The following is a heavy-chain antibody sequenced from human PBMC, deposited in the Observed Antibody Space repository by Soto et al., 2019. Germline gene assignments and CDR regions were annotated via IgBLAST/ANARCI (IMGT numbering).Heavy chain of an antibody. CDR2: INHSGST. CDR3: ALRYFDWFFYGMDV. V-gene: IGHV4-34*01. J-gene: IGHJ6*02. D-gene: IGHD3-9*01. CDR1: GGSFSGYY. Sequence: QVQLQQWGAGLFKPSETLSLTCAVYGGSFSGYYWSWIRQPPGKGLEWIGEINHSGSTNYNPSLKSRVTISVDTSKNQFSLKLSYVTAADTAVYYSALRYFDWFFYGMDVWGQGTTVTVAS.